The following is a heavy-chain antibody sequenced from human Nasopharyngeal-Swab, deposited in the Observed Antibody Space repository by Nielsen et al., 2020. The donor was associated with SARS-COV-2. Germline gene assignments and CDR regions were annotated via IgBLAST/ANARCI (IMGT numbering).Heavy chain of an antibody. Sequence: RQAPGKGLEWIGEINHSGSTNYNPSLKSRVTISVGTSKNQFSLKLSSVTAADTAVYYCARGQGPRHYYDSSGYYYDVLGRGYYFDYWGQGTLVTV. J-gene: IGHJ4*02. V-gene: IGHV4-34*01. CDR2: INHSGST. D-gene: IGHD3-22*01. CDR3: ARGQGPRHYYDSSGYYYDVLGRGYYFDY.